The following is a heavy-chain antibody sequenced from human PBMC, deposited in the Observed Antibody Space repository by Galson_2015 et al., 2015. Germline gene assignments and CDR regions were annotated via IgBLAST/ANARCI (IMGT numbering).Heavy chain of an antibody. CDR2: IRSKDNSYAT. V-gene: IGHV3-73*01. Sequence: SLRLCCAASGVPFSGSAMHWVRQASGEGLEWVGRIRSKDNSYATAYAASVKGRFTISRDDSKNTAYLQMNLLKTEDTAVYYCPTVYTAMVNWFDPWGQGTLVTVSS. CDR3: PTVYTAMVNWFDP. CDR1: GVPFSGSA. J-gene: IGHJ5*02. D-gene: IGHD5-18*01.